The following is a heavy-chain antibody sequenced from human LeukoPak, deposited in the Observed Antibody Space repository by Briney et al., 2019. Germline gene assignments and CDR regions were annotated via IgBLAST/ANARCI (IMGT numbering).Heavy chain of an antibody. V-gene: IGHV1-18*01. D-gene: IGHD1-1*01. CDR1: GYTFTSYG. CDR2: ISAYNGNT. Sequence: GASVKVSCKASGYTFTSYGISWVRQAPGQGLEWMGWISAYNGNTNYAQKLQGRVTMTTDTSTSTAYMELRSLRSDDTAVYYCARDLFAANWNDGRGYWGQGTLVTVSS. J-gene: IGHJ4*02. CDR3: ARDLFAANWNDGRGY.